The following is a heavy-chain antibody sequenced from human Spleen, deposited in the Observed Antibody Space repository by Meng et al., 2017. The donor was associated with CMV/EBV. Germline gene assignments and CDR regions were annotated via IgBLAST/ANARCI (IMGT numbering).Heavy chain of an antibody. CDR3: ARDYYYDSSGSFDY. J-gene: IGHJ4*02. Sequence: ASRFTFSSYRMTWVRQAPGKGLEWVSSISSSRSYIYYADSVKGRFTISRDNAKNSLYLQMNSLRAEDTAVYYCARDYYYDSSGSFDYWGQGTLVTVSS. CDR2: ISSSRSYI. D-gene: IGHD3-22*01. V-gene: IGHV3-21*01. CDR1: RFTFSSYR.